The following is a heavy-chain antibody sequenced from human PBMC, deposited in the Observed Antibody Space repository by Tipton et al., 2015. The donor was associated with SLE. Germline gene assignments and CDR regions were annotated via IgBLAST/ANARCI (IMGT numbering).Heavy chain of an antibody. J-gene: IGHJ4*02. V-gene: IGHV4-4*07. Sequence: TLSLTCTVSGGSISSHYWSWIRQPAGKGLEWIGRIYGGGSTNYNPSLKNRLTMSVDSSKNQFSLILSSVTAADTAVYYCAREDSSSWYPDYWGQGTLVTVSS. CDR1: GGSISSHY. CDR3: AREDSSSWYPDY. CDR2: IYGGGST. D-gene: IGHD6-13*01.